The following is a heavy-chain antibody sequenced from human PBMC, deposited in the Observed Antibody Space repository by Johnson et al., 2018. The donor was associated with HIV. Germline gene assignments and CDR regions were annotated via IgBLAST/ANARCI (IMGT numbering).Heavy chain of an antibody. CDR2: IYSGGST. CDR1: GFTVSSNY. V-gene: IGHV3-66*02. J-gene: IGHJ3*02. Sequence: VQLVESGGGLVQPGGSLRLSCAASGFTVSSNYMSWVRQAPGKGLEWVSVIYSGGSTYYADSVKGRFTISRDNSKNTRYLQMNSLRAEDTAVYYCARAVVVAATNAFDIWGQGTMVTVSS. D-gene: IGHD2-15*01. CDR3: ARAVVVAATNAFDI.